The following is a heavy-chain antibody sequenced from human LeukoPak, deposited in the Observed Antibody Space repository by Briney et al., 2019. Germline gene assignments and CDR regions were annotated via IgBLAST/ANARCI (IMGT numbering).Heavy chain of an antibody. D-gene: IGHD4-17*01. J-gene: IGHJ1*01. CDR3: ARAVEALAVTTYFQH. Sequence: ASVKVSCKASGCTFTSYYMHWVRQAPGQGLEWMGIINPSGGSTSYAQKFQGRVTMTRDTSTSTVYMELSSLRSEDTAVYYCARAVEALAVTTYFQHWGQGTLVTVSS. V-gene: IGHV1-46*01. CDR1: GCTFTSYY. CDR2: INPSGGST.